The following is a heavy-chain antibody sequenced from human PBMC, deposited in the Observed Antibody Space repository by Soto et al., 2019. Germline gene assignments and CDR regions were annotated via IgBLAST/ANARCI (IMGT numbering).Heavy chain of an antibody. J-gene: IGHJ4*02. V-gene: IGHV3-74*01. D-gene: IGHD1-1*01. CDR3: ASGQLGGIGY. CDR2: ISSDGSST. CDR1: GFTFSSYW. Sequence: EVQLVESGGGLVQPGGSLRLSCAASGFTFSSYWMHWVRQAPGKGLVWVSRISSDGSSTSYADSVKGRFTISRDNAKNTLYLQMTCLSAADTAVYYCASGQLGGIGYWGPGTLVTVSS.